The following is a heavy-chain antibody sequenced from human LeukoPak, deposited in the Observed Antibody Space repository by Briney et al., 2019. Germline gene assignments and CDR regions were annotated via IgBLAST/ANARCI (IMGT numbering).Heavy chain of an antibody. J-gene: IGHJ4*02. D-gene: IGHD1-1*01. Sequence: GGSLRLSCAASGFSFSRYWMHWVRQAPGEGLMWVSRINSDGSSTWYADSVKGRFTISRDNARNTLSLQMSSLGVEDTALYYCARDQDGMGTTMDLWGQGTQVIVSS. V-gene: IGHV3-74*01. CDR1: GFSFSRYW. CDR3: ARDQDGMGTTMDL. CDR2: INSDGSST.